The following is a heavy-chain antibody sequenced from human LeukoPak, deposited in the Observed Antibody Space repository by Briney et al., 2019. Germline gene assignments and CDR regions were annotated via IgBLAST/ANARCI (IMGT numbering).Heavy chain of an antibody. Sequence: SVKVSCKASGGTFSSYAISWVRQAPGQGLEWMGRIIPILGIANYAQKFQGRVTMTEDTSTDTAYMELSSLRSEDTAVYYCATDPLGWYDSSGYYSPADYWGQGTLVTVSS. J-gene: IGHJ4*02. CDR2: IIPILGIA. CDR3: ATDPLGWYDSSGYYSPADY. CDR1: GGTFSSYA. V-gene: IGHV1-69*04. D-gene: IGHD3-22*01.